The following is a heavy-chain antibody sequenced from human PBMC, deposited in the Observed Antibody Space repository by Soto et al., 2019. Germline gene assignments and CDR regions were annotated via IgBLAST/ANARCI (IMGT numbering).Heavy chain of an antibody. CDR3: ARHHGTTASDKLSDP. V-gene: IGHV1-18*01. Sequence: QVHLVQSGVEVKTPGASVQVSCQASGYTFFTYDISWVRQAPGQGLEWMGGISTYSGDTKYAQKFQGRVPMTADTSTTTAYLALRSLRSDDTAVYYCARHHGTTASDKLSDPWGQGNVVTVSS. CDR1: GYTFFTYD. CDR2: ISTYSGDT. J-gene: IGHJ5*02. D-gene: IGHD4-17*01.